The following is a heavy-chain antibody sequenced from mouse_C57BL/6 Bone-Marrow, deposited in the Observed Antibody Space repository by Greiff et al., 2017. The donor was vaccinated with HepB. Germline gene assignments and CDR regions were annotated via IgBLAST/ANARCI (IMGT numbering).Heavy chain of an antibody. CDR2: IHPNSGST. Sequence: QVQLQQPGAELVKPGASVKLSCKASGYTFTSYWMHWVKQRPGQGLEWIGMIHPNSGSTNYNEKFKSKATLTVDKSSSTAYMQLSSLTSEDSAVYYGARYYYGPYYFDYWGQGTTLTVSS. CDR3: ARYYYGPYYFDY. J-gene: IGHJ2*01. V-gene: IGHV1-64*01. D-gene: IGHD1-1*01. CDR1: GYTFTSYW.